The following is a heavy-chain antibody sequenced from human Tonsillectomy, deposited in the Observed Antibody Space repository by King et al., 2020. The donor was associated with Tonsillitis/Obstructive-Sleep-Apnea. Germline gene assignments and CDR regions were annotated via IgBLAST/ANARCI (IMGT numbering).Heavy chain of an antibody. CDR2: IADDGSIK. D-gene: IGHD2-2*02. V-gene: IGHV3-30*01. CDR1: GFTFSNYA. CDR3: ARGGVPAAIRGNYYYYYMDV. J-gene: IGHJ6*03. Sequence: VQLVESGGGVVQPGRSLRLSCAASGFTFSNYAIHWVRQAPGEGLEWVAGIADDGSIKYYADTVKGRFTTSRDNSRNTLYLQMNSLRTEDTAVYYCARGGVPAAIRGNYYYYYMDVWGKGTTVTVSS.